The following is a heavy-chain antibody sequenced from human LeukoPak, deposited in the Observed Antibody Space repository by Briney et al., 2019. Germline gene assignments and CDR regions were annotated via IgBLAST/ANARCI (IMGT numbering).Heavy chain of an antibody. CDR1: GYTFTSYY. J-gene: IGHJ6*03. CDR2: INPSGSRT. D-gene: IGHD4-17*01. CDR3: ARQTTVTTNLYYYYYYMDV. V-gene: IGHV1-46*01. Sequence: ASVKVSCKASGYTFTSYYMHWVRQAPGQGLEWMGLINPSGSRTSYAQKFQGRLSLTRDTSISTAYMELSSLRSEDTAVYYCARQTTVTTNLYYYYYYMDVWGKGTTVTISS.